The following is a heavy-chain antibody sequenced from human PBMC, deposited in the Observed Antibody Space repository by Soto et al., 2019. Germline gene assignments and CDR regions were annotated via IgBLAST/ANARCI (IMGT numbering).Heavy chain of an antibody. CDR1: GFTFSSYD. Sequence: EVQLVESGGGLVQPGGSLRLSCAASGFTFSSYDMHWVRQATGKGLEWVSAIGTAGDTYYPGSVKGRFTISRENAKNSLYLQLNSLTAGDTAVYYCARGNYDFWSGYLLDPWGQGTLVTVSS. V-gene: IGHV3-13*01. J-gene: IGHJ5*02. D-gene: IGHD3-3*01. CDR3: ARGNYDFWSGYLLDP. CDR2: IGTAGDT.